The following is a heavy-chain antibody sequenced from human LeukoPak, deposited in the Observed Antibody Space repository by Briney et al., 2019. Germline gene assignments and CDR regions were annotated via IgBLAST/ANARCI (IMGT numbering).Heavy chain of an antibody. CDR3: VRTIAVAVAFDY. J-gene: IGHJ4*02. V-gene: IGHV3-64*01. CDR1: GFTLSSYT. D-gene: IGHD6-19*01. CDR2: IGSNGGST. Sequence: GGSLRLSCAASGFTLSSYTMHWVRQAPGKGLEHVSAIGSNGGSTYHANSVKGRFIITRDNSKNTLYLQMGSLRAEDMAVYYCVRTIAVAVAFDYWGQGTLVTDSS.